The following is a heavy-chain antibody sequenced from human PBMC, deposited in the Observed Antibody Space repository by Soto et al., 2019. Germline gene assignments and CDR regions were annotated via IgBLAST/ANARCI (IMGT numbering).Heavy chain of an antibody. CDR1: GASIGSGSYS. CDR2: LHHSGDT. V-gene: IGHV4-30-2*01. D-gene: IGHD3-10*01. CDR3: ARFPLWFGELDY. J-gene: IGHJ4*02. Sequence: QLQLQESGSGLVRPSQTLSLTCTVSGASIGSGSYSWNWIRQPPGKGLEWIGYLHHSGDTYFNPSLRRRVSISVDRSNNPFSLKLISVTAADTAVYSCARFPLWFGELDYWGQGALVTVSS.